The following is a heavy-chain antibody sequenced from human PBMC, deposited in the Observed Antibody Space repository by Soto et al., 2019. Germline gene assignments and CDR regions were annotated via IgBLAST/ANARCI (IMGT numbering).Heavy chain of an antibody. CDR3: GYSHRYGDYIIEY. CDR2: IYWDDDK. V-gene: IGHV2-5*02. CDR1: GFSLSTSGVG. J-gene: IGHJ4*01. D-gene: IGHD4-17*01. Sequence: QITLKESGPTLVKPTQTLTLTCTFSGFSLSTSGVGVGWIRQPPGKALEWLALIYWDDDKRYSPSLRSRLTVTTGSSKNQVDLTMTNMDPVYPATYYCGYSHRYGDYIIEYWGHGNLVTVSS.